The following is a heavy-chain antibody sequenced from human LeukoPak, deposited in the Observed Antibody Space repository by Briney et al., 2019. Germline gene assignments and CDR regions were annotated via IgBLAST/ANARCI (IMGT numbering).Heavy chain of an antibody. V-gene: IGHV3-48*03. J-gene: IGHJ4*02. CDR1: GFSFSSYE. CDR2: ISSRGSTI. D-gene: IGHD4-17*01. Sequence: PGGSLRLSCAASGFSFSSYEMKWVRQAPGKGLEWVSYISSRGSTIYYADSVEGRFTISRDKAKNSLYLQMNSLRAEDTAVYYCAREHDYGDYVPFGYWGKGTLVTVSS. CDR3: AREHDYGDYVPFGY.